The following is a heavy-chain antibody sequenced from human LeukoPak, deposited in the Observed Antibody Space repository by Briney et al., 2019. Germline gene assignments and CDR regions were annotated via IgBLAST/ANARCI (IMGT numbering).Heavy chain of an antibody. CDR1: GGSISSSSYY. CDR3: ARFEGLERRAFDY. Sequence: SETLSLTCTVSGGSISSSSYYWGWIRQPPGKGLEWIGSIYYSGSTYYNPSLKSRVTISVDTSKNQFSLKLSSVTAADTAVYYCARFEGLERRAFDYWGQGTLVTVSS. D-gene: IGHD1-1*01. J-gene: IGHJ4*02. V-gene: IGHV4-39*07. CDR2: IYYSGST.